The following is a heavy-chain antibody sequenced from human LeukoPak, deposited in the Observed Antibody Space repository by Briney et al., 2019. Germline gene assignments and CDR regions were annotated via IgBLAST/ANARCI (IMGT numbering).Heavy chain of an antibody. CDR2: IWHDGSHK. V-gene: IGHV3-30*02. CDR3: AKDLGGDQDY. CDR1: GFSFNTYA. J-gene: IGHJ4*02. D-gene: IGHD2-21*01. Sequence: GGSLRLSCAASGFSFNTYAMHWVRQAPGQGLEWVALIWHDGSHKFYSNSVKGRFTISRDNSKNTLYLQMNSLRAEDTAVYYCAKDLGGDQDYWGQGTLVTVSS.